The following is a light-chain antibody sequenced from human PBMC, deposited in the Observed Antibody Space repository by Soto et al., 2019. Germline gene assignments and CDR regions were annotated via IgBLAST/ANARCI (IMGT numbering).Light chain of an antibody. J-gene: IGLJ3*02. CDR1: SSNIGAGYD. CDR2: GNS. CDR3: QSYASSLSGSV. Sequence: QSVLTQPPSVSGAPGQRVTISCTGSSSNIGAGYDVHWYQQLPGTAPKLLIYGNSNRPSEVPDRFSGSKSGTSASLAITGLRAEDEADYYCQSYASSLSGSVFGGGTKLTVL. V-gene: IGLV1-40*01.